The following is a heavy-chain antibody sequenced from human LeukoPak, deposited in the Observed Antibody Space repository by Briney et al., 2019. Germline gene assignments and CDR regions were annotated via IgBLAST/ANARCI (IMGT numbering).Heavy chain of an antibody. J-gene: IGHJ4*02. CDR2: ISGSGSTT. V-gene: IGHV3-23*01. CDR1: GFTFSAYG. CDR3: AKSSPPPLRD. Sequence: GGSLRLSCSASGFTFSAYGMSWVRQAPGKGLEWVISISGSGSTTFYADSVKGRFTISRDNSNNMLYLQMTSLRAEDTALYYCAKSSPPPLRDWGRGTLVTVSS.